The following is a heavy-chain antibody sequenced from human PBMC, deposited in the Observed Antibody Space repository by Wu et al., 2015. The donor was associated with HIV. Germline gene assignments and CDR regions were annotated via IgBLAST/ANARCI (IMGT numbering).Heavy chain of an antibody. CDR2: INHSGST. CDR3: ARVGGDYNYYGMDV. Sequence: QVQLQQWGAGLLKPSETLSLTCAVYGGSLSGYYWSWIRQPPGKGLEWIGEINHSGSTNYNPSLKSRVTISVDTSKNQSSLKLSSVTAADTAVYYCARVGGDYNYYGMDVWDQGP. J-gene: IGHJ6*02. D-gene: IGHD2-21*02. V-gene: IGHV4-34*01. CDR1: GGSLSGYY.